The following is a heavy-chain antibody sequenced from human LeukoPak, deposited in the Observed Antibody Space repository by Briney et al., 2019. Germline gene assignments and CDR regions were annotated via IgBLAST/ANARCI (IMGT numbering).Heavy chain of an antibody. CDR2: ISGSGGST. D-gene: IGHD3-3*01. Sequence: GGSPRLSCAASGFTFSSYAMSWVRQAPGKGLEWVSAISGSGGSTYYADSVKGRFTISRDNSKNTLYLQMNSLRAEDTAVYYCAKDSAYDFWSGYSPGWGQGTLVTVSS. J-gene: IGHJ4*02. CDR1: GFTFSSYA. CDR3: AKDSAYDFWSGYSPG. V-gene: IGHV3-23*01.